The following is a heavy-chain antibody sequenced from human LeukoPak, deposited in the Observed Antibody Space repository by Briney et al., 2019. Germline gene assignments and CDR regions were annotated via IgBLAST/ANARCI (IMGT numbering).Heavy chain of an antibody. Sequence: GGSLRLSCAASGFTFSSYGMHWVRQAPGKGLEGVAFIRYDGSNKYYADSVKGRFTISRDNSKNTLYLQMNSLRAEDTAVYYCAKGLYCSSASCSDAFDIWGQGTMVTVSS. D-gene: IGHD2-2*01. CDR2: IRYDGSNK. CDR1: GFTFSSYG. J-gene: IGHJ3*02. V-gene: IGHV3-30*02. CDR3: AKGLYCSSASCSDAFDI.